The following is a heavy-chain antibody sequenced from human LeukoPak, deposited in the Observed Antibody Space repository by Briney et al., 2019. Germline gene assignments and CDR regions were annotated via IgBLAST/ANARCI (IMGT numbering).Heavy chain of an antibody. J-gene: IGHJ4*02. V-gene: IGHV4-4*07. Sequence: GSLRLSCAVSGFTLSNAWMSWVRQAPGKGLEWVGRIYTSGSTNYNPSLKSRVTMSVDTSKNQFSLKLSSVTAADTAVYYCARDINYYYGSGSYYNAPTQYFDYWGQGTLVTVSS. D-gene: IGHD3-10*01. CDR3: ARDINYYYGSGSYYNAPTQYFDY. CDR1: GFTLSNAW. CDR2: IYTSGST.